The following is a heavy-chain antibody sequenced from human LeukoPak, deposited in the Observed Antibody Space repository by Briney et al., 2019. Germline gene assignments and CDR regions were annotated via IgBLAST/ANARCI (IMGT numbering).Heavy chain of an antibody. CDR2: INPSGGST. CDR1: GHTFISYY. D-gene: IGHD6-6*01. CDR3: ARYSSTSWEIEF. J-gene: IGHJ4*02. Sequence: ASVKVSCKASGHTFISYYMHWVRQAPGQGLEWMGIINPSGGSTSYAQKFQGRVTMTRDTSTSTVYMELSSLRSEDTAVYYCARYSSTSWEIEFWGQGTLVTVSS. V-gene: IGHV1-46*01.